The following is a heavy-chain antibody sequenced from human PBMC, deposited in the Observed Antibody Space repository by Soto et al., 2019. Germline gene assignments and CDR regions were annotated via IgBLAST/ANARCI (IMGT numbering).Heavy chain of an antibody. J-gene: IGHJ4*02. CDR2: IYSSGST. CDR3: ARDGDGYNY. D-gene: IGHD5-12*01. Sequence: QVQLQESGPGLVKPSETLSLTCTVSGGSVSSGSYYWSWIRQPPGKGLEWIGYIYSSGSTSYTPSLKSRVTLSVDTSKNQFSLKLSSVTAADTAVYYCARDGDGYNYWGQGTLVTVSS. V-gene: IGHV4-61*01. CDR1: GGSVSSGSYY.